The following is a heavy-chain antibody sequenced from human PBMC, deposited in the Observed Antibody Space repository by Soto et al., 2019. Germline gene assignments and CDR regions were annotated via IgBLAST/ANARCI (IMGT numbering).Heavy chain of an antibody. Sequence: PGESMKISCQGSGYTFTNHWITCVRQMPGRGLEWMGRINPSDSHTNYSPSFQGHVTMSVDKSISTAYLQWSSLKASDTAMYYCARHASYYVSSGYFGTYWGQGTLVTVSS. CDR1: GYTFTNHW. CDR3: ARHASYYVSSGYFGTY. CDR2: INPSDSHT. V-gene: IGHV5-10-1*01. D-gene: IGHD3-22*01. J-gene: IGHJ4*02.